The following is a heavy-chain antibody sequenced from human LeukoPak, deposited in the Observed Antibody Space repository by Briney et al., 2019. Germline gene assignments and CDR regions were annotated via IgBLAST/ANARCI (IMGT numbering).Heavy chain of an antibody. CDR3: VREESGGYFDY. J-gene: IGHJ4*02. CDR1: GFTFTNYL. V-gene: IGHV1-46*01. CDR2: IAPSVDTT. D-gene: IGHD2-8*02. Sequence: GASVKVSCKSFGFTFTNYLLHWVRQAPGQGLEWVGRIAPSVDTTNYAQKFRGRVTMTRDTSTSTVYMELSSLRSDDTAIYYCVREESGGYFDYWGRGTLVTVFS.